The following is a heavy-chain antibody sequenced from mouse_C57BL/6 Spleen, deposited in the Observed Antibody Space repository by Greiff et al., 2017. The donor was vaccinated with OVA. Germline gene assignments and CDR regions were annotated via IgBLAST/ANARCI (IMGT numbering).Heavy chain of an antibody. V-gene: IGHV1-26*01. J-gene: IGHJ4*01. Sequence: VVKPGASVKISCKASGYTFTDYYMNWVKQSHGKSLEWIGDINPNNGGTSYNQKFKGKATLTVDKSSSTAYMELRSLTSEDSAVYYCARGQLRYAMDYWGQGTSVTVSS. D-gene: IGHD3-1*01. CDR2: INPNNGGT. CDR3: ARGQLRYAMDY. CDR1: GYTFTDYY.